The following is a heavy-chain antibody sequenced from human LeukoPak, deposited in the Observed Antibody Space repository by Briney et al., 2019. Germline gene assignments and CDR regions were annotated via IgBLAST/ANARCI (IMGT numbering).Heavy chain of an antibody. Sequence: ASVKVSCKASGGTFSSYAISWVRQAPGQGLEWMGRIIPILGIANYAQKFQGRVTITADKSTSTAYMELSSLRSEDTAVYYCAGPLCSSTSCYYYYYGMDVWGQGTTVTVSS. J-gene: IGHJ6*02. CDR1: GGTFSSYA. V-gene: IGHV1-69*04. CDR2: IIPILGIA. D-gene: IGHD2-2*01. CDR3: AGPLCSSTSCYYYYYGMDV.